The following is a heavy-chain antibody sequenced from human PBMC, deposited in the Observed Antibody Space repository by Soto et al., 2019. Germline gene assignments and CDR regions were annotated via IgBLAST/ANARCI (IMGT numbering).Heavy chain of an antibody. D-gene: IGHD6-13*01. CDR1: GDSIRSSY. CDR3: AKISAGSTDETMFTVFDH. V-gene: IGHV4-59*03. Sequence: SETLSLTCTVSGDSIRSSYWTWIRQAPGRGLEWIGDIYHTGTTNYNPSLKSRVSISVDTSKDQFSLRLRSVTAADTAIYFCAKISAGSTDETMFTVFDHWGQGTLVTVSS. J-gene: IGHJ4*02. CDR2: IYHTGTT.